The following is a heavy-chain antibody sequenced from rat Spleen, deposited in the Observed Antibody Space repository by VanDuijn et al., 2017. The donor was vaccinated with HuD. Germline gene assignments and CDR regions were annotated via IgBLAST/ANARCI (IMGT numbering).Heavy chain of an antibody. V-gene: IGHV5-29*01. CDR3: VRQDTSGYSNWFSY. J-gene: IGHJ3*01. CDR1: GFTFSDYY. D-gene: IGHD4-3*01. Sequence: EVQLVESDGGLVQPGRSLKLSCAASGFTFSDYYMAWVRQAPTKGLEWVATISYEGSGTYYGDSVKGRFTFSRDNAKSTLYLQLDSLRSEDTATYHCVRQDTSGYSNWFSYWGQGTLVTVSS. CDR2: ISYEGSGT.